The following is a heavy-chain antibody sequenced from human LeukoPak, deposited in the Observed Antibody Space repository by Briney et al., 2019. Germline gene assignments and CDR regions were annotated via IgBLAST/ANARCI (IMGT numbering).Heavy chain of an antibody. D-gene: IGHD3-22*01. CDR1: GYTLTELS. V-gene: IGHV1-24*01. CDR3: ATAYYDSSGYYYLGF. CDR2: FDPEDGET. J-gene: IGHJ4*02. Sequence: ASVKVSCKVSGYTLTELSMHWVRQAPGKGLEWMGGFDPEDGETIYAQKFQGGVTMTEDTSTDTAYMELSSLRSEDTAVYYCATAYYDSSGYYYLGFWGQGTLVTVSS.